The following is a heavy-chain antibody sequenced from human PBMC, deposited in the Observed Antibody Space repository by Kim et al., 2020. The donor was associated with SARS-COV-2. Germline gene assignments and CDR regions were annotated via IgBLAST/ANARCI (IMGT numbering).Heavy chain of an antibody. J-gene: IGHJ6*02. Sequence: GGSLRLSCAASGFTFSSYGMHWVRQAPGKGLEWVAVISYDGSNKYYADSVKGRFTISRDNSKNTLYLQMNSLRAEDTAVYYCAKGSIIHYGMDVWGQGTT. V-gene: IGHV3-30*18. D-gene: IGHD5-12*01. CDR3: AKGSIIHYGMDV. CDR1: GFTFSSYG. CDR2: ISYDGSNK.